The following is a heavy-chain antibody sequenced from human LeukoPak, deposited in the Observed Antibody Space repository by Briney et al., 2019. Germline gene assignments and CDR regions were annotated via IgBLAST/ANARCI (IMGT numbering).Heavy chain of an antibody. CDR2: INYTGST. CDR1: GGSFSGYY. CDR3: ARGGGYDFPAYYYYYFMDV. J-gene: IGHJ6*03. Sequence: PSETLSLTCAVYGGSFSGYYWSWIRQPPGKGLEWIGYINYTGSTNYNPSLKSRVTISVDTSKNQFSLKLSSVTAADTAVYYCARGGGYDFPAYYYYYFMDVWGKGTTVTVSS. V-gene: IGHV4-59*01. D-gene: IGHD5-12*01.